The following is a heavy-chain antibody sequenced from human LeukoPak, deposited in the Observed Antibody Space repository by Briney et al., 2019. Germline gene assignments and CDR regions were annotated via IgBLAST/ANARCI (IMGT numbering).Heavy chain of an antibody. CDR2: IYYSRST. CDR1: GGSISSGGYY. Sequence: SETLSLTCTVSGGSISSGGYYWSWIRQHPGKGLEWIGYIYYSRSTYYNPSLKSRVTISVDTSKNQFSLKLSSVTAADTAVYYCARDRGKDCSSTSCYFWFDPWGQGTLVTVSS. D-gene: IGHD2-2*01. J-gene: IGHJ5*02. V-gene: IGHV4-31*03. CDR3: ARDRGKDCSSTSCYFWFDP.